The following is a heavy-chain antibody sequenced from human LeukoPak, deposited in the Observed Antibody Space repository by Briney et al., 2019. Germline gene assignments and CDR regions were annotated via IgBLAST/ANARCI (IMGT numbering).Heavy chain of an antibody. V-gene: IGHV3-7*01. D-gene: IGHD6-19*01. CDR2: IKEDGSIQ. Sequence: GGSLRLSCLASEFTFSSNWMTWVRQAPGKGLEWLANIKEDGSIQYYLDSVRGRFTISRDNAKTSVYLQLNSLRADDTAVYYCARDVWTGVAVSDYWGQGTLVTVSS. J-gene: IGHJ4*02. CDR1: EFTFSSNW. CDR3: ARDVWTGVAVSDY.